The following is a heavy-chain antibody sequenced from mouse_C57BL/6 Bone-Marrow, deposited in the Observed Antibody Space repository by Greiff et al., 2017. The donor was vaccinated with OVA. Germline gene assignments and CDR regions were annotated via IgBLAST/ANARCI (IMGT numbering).Heavy chain of an antibody. J-gene: IGHJ1*03. CDR3: ARSDYSNVYWYFDV. Sequence: QVQLQQPGAELVKPGASVKLSCKASGYTFTSYWMHWVKQRPGQGLEWIGMIHPNRGSTNYNEKFKSKATLTVDKSTSTAYMQLRCLTSEDSAVDDCARSDYSNVYWYFDVWGTGTTVTVSS. CDR2: IHPNRGST. V-gene: IGHV1-64*01. CDR1: GYTFTSYW. D-gene: IGHD2-5*01.